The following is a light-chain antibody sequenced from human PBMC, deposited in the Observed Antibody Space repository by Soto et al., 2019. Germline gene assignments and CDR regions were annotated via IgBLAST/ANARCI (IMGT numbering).Light chain of an antibody. CDR1: QSFSSSY. Sequence: EIVLTQSPGTLSLSPGARATLFCRASQSFSSSYLAWYQQKPGQAPRLLIYGASSRATGIPDRFSGSGSGTDFTLTISSLEAEDFAVYYCQHYGSALFTFGPGTKVDVK. V-gene: IGKV3-20*01. J-gene: IGKJ3*01. CDR3: QHYGSALFT. CDR2: GAS.